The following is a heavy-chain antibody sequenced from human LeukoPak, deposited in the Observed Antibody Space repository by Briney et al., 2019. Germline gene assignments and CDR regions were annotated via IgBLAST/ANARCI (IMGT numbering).Heavy chain of an antibody. Sequence: ASVKVSCKASGYTFTSYGISWVRQAPGHGLEWMGWISAYNGNTNYAQKLQGRVTMTTDTSTSTAYMELRSLRSDDTAVYYCARDYSGSFPGAFDIWGQGTMVTVSS. J-gene: IGHJ3*02. CDR2: ISAYNGNT. CDR3: ARDYSGSFPGAFDI. D-gene: IGHD1-26*01. V-gene: IGHV1-18*01. CDR1: GYTFTSYG.